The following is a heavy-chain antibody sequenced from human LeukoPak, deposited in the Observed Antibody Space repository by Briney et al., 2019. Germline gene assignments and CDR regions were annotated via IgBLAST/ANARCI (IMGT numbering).Heavy chain of an antibody. CDR3: ARAPDQDYYFDY. J-gene: IGHJ4*02. CDR1: GFTFSSYE. Sequence: GGSLRLSCAASGFTFSSYEMNWVRQAPGKGLEWVSYISSRGSTIYYADSVKGRFTISRDNAKNSLYLQMNSLRAEDTAVYYCARAPDQDYYFDYWGQGTLVTVSS. V-gene: IGHV3-48*03. CDR2: ISSRGSTI. D-gene: IGHD2-2*01.